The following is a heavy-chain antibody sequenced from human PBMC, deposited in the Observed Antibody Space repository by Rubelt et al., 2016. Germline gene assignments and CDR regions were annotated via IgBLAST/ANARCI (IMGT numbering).Heavy chain of an antibody. D-gene: IGHD6-19*01. CDR1: GSSISSTYY. CDR2: IYYSGST. V-gene: IGHV4-39*07. J-gene: IGHJ4*02. Sequence: QLQLQESGPGLVKPSETLSLTCSVSGSSISSTYYWGWIRQPPGKGLEWIGSIYYSGSTNYNPSLKSRVTISVDTSKNQFSLKLSSVTAADTAVYYCARGGSGWLIDYWGQGTLVTVSS. CDR3: ARGGSGWLIDY.